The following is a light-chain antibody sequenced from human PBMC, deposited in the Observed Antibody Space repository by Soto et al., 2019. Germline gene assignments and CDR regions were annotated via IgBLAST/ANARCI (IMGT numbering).Light chain of an antibody. V-gene: IGKV3-20*01. J-gene: IGKJ4*01. CDR1: QSVSSSY. CDR2: GAS. Sequence: EIVLTQSPGTLSLSPGERATLSCRASQSVSSSYLAWYQQKPGQAPRLLIYGASSRATGIPDRFSGSGSGTDFTLTISTLEPEDFAVYYCHQYGSSPLTFGGGTKVHIK. CDR3: HQYGSSPLT.